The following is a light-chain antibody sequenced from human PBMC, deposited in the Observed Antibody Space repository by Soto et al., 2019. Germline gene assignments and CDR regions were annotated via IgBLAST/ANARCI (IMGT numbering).Light chain of an antibody. CDR2: SNN. CDR3: AAWDDSLNGYV. V-gene: IGLV1-44*01. Sequence: QSVLTQPPSASGTPGQRVTISSSGSSSNIGSNTVNWYQQFPGTAPKLLIYSNNQRPSGVPDRFSGSKSGTSASLATSGLQSEDEADYYCAAWDDSLNGYVFGTGTKVTVL. J-gene: IGLJ1*01. CDR1: SSNIGSNT.